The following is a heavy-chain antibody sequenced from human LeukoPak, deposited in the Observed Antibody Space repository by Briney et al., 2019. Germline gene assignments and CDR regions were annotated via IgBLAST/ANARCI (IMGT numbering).Heavy chain of an antibody. V-gene: IGHV1-46*01. Sequence: ASVKVSCKASGYPFTTYYMHGLRQAPGQGLQWMGIINPSGGSTTYAQKFQGRVTMTRDTTTVTAYMELSSLRSEATAVYYCARGKAASGDVFDFWGQGTMVTVSS. D-gene: IGHD2-15*01. CDR2: INPSGGST. J-gene: IGHJ3*01. CDR1: GYPFTTYY. CDR3: ARGKAASGDVFDF.